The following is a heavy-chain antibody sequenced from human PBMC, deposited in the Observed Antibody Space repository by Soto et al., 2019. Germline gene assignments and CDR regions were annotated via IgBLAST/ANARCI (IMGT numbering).Heavy chain of an antibody. CDR3: ARVNQLLLNAVDL. J-gene: IGHJ3*01. CDR2: ITKSGSII. CDR1: GFTFSSYS. V-gene: IGHV3-48*01. Sequence: GGSLRLSCVASGFTFSSYSMTWVRQAPGKGLEWVAYITKSGSIIHYADSVKGRFTISRDNGKESVYLQINSLRAEDTAVYSCARVNQLLLNAVDLWGQGTMVTVSS. D-gene: IGHD2-2*01.